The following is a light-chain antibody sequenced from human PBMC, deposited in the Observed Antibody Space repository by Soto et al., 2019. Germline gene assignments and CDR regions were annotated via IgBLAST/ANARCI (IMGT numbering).Light chain of an antibody. CDR1: SRDVGGYNY. J-gene: IGLJ2*01. V-gene: IGLV2-11*01. CDR3: CSYAGSYTFG. CDR2: DVS. Sequence: QSVLTQPRSVSGSPGQSVTISCTGTSRDVGGYNYVSWYQQHPGKAPKLMIYDVSKRPSGVPDRFSGSKSGNTASLTISGLQAEDEADYYCCSYAGSYTFGFGGGTKLTVL.